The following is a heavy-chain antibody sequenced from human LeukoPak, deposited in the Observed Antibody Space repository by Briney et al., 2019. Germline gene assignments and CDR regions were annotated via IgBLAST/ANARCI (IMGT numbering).Heavy chain of an antibody. CDR1: EYSFSRYW. J-gene: IGHJ3*02. D-gene: IGHD1-20*01. V-gene: IGHV5-51*01. CDR2: IYPGDSGT. Sequence: GESLKISCKGSEYSFSRYWIAWVRQRPGKGLEWMGMIYPGDSGTRYSPSFQGQVIISADMSIGAASLQWSSLRASDTAIYFCARRLYNWNDPIDAVNIWGQGTVVTVSS. CDR3: ARRLYNWNDPIDAVNI.